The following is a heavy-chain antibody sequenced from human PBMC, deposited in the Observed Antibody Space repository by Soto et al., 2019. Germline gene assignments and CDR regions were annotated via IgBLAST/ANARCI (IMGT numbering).Heavy chain of an antibody. V-gene: IGHV2-5*02. CDR3: AHRQRIIRYFDLGYFDS. D-gene: IGHD3-9*01. Sequence: QITLKESGPTLLKPTQTLTLTCTFSGFSFISSGEGVGWIRQPPGKALEWLALIYWDDARRYNPSLENRLTITKDNDPSRRRVFLTLTDVDPADSATYYCAHRQRIIRYFDLGYFDSWGQGAPVTVSS. CDR1: GFSFISSGEG. CDR2: IYWDDAR. J-gene: IGHJ4*02.